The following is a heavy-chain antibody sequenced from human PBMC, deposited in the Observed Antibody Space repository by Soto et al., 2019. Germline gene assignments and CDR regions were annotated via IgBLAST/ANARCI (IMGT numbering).Heavy chain of an antibody. Sequence: EVQLVESGGGLVQPGRSLRLSCAASGFTFDDYAMHWVRQAPGKGLEWVSGISWNSGSIGYADSMKGRFTISRDNAKNSLYLQMNSLRAEDTALYYCAKEGREYSSSSERAYYYYGMDVWGQGTTVTVSS. D-gene: IGHD6-6*01. CDR3: AKEGREYSSSSERAYYYYGMDV. CDR1: GFTFDDYA. V-gene: IGHV3-9*01. CDR2: ISWNSGSI. J-gene: IGHJ6*02.